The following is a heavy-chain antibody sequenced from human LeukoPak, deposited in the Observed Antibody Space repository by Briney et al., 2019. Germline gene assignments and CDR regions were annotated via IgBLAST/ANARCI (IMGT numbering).Heavy chain of an antibody. Sequence: ASVKVSCKASGYTFTDYYMHWVRQAPGQGLEWMGRINPNSGGTEYAQKFQGRVTMTRDTSISTAYMELNRLTSDDTAVYYCAKCGDFIAASYNWFDPWGPGTLVTDSS. V-gene: IGHV1-2*06. J-gene: IGHJ5*02. D-gene: IGHD6-13*01. CDR1: GYTFTDYY. CDR2: INPNSGGT. CDR3: AKCGDFIAASYNWFDP.